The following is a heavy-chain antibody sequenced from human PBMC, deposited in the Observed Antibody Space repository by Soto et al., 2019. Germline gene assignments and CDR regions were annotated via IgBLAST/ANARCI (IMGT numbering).Heavy chain of an antibody. D-gene: IGHD6-6*01. CDR2: IIPIFGTA. CDR1: GGTFSSYA. V-gene: IGHV1-69*13. CDR3: ARDPSIAAQGDWFDP. Sequence: SVKVSCKASGGTFSSYAISWVRQAPGQGLEWMGGIIPIFGTANYAQKFQGRVTITADESTSTAYMELSSLRSEDTAVYYCARDPSIAAQGDWFDPWGQGTLVTVSS. J-gene: IGHJ5*02.